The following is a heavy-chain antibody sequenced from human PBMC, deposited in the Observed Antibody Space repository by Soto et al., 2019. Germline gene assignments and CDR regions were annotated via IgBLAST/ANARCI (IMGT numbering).Heavy chain of an antibody. Sequence: QVQLVESGGGVVQPGRSLRLSCAASGFTFSSYGMHWVRQAPGKGLEWVAVISYDGSNKYYADSVKGRFTISRDNSKNPLSLSVNSLRAEDTGVYYCAKGINLAYCGGDCFSDYYGMDVWGQGTTVTVSS. J-gene: IGHJ6*02. V-gene: IGHV3-30*18. D-gene: IGHD2-21*02. CDR2: ISYDGSNK. CDR1: GFTFSSYG. CDR3: AKGINLAYCGGDCFSDYYGMDV.